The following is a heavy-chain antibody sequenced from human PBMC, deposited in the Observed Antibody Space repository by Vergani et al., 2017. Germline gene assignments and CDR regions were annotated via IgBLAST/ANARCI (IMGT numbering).Heavy chain of an antibody. J-gene: IGHJ6*02. CDR3: ARDPLYSTTWPFLLLDMDV. CDR2: FYTGGGT. CDR1: VSSISSGSYY. D-gene: IGHD6-13*01. Sequence: QVQLQESGPGLVRPSQTLSLTCTVSVSSISSGSYYWSWFRQPAGKGLEWIGRFYTGGGTSYNPSLKSRVTISVDTSKNQFSLQLSSVTDADTAVYYCARDPLYSTTWPFLLLDMDVWGQGTTVTVSS. V-gene: IGHV4-61*02.